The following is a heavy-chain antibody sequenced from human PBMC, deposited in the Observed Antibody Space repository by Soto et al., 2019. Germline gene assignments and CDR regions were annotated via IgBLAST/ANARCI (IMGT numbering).Heavy chain of an antibody. CDR2: IYYSGST. V-gene: IGHV4-59*01. J-gene: IGHJ5*02. D-gene: IGHD3-3*01. CDR3: ARVNDFWTGYYSTNWFDP. CDR1: GGSISSYY. Sequence: TCTVSGGSISSYYWTWIRQPPGKGLEWIGYIYYSGSTNHNPSLKSRVTISVDTSKNQFSLKLSSVTAADTAVYYCARVNDFWTGYYSTNWFDPWGQGTLVTVSS.